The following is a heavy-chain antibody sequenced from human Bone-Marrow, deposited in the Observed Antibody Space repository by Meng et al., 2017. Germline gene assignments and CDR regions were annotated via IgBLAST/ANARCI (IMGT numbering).Heavy chain of an antibody. V-gene: IGHV1-46*01. D-gene: IGHD6-19*01. CDR3: ARDSSGWYFYFQY. CDR1: GYTFTSYY. CDR2: INPSSGGT. Sequence: ASVKVSCKASGYTFTSYYMHWLRQAPGQGLEWMGIINPSSGGTTYAQKFQGRVTMTRDSSTSTVYMELSSLRSEDTAVYYCARDSSGWYFYFQYWGQGTLVTVSS. J-gene: IGHJ1*01.